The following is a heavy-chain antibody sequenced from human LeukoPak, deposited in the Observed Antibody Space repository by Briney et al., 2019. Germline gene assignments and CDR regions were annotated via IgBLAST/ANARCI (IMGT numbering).Heavy chain of an antibody. V-gene: IGHV3-23*01. Sequence: GSLRLSCAASGFTFSSYAMSWVRQAPGKGLEWVSAISGSGGSTYYADSVKGRFTISRDNSKNTLYLQMNSLRAEDTAVYYCAKDLRGIAVAGDPFDYWGQGTLVTVSS. CDR1: GFTFSSYA. D-gene: IGHD6-19*01. CDR3: AKDLRGIAVAGDPFDY. J-gene: IGHJ4*02. CDR2: ISGSGGST.